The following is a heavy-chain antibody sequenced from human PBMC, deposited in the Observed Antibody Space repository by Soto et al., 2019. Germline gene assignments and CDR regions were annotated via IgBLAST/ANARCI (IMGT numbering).Heavy chain of an antibody. D-gene: IGHD2-15*01. CDR2: INPSGGST. CDR1: QYSFTKYC. Sequence: QVQLVQSGAEVKKPGASVKVSCKASQYSFTKYCVHWVRQAPGQGLEWMGIINPSGGSTNYAQRFQGRVTMTRDTSTSTVYMVRSSLRSEDTAVYYCARAFYDTDGRPVGVEPRYYAMDVWGPGTTVTVSS. V-gene: IGHV1-46*01. J-gene: IGHJ6*02. CDR3: ARAFYDTDGRPVGVEPRYYAMDV.